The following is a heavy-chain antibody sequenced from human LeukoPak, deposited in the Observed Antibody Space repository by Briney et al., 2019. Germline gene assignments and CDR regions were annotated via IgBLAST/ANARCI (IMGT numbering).Heavy chain of an antibody. J-gene: IGHJ4*02. Sequence: TGGSLRLSCAASGFTFSSYSMNWVREAPGKGLEWVSSISSSSSYIYYADSVKGRFTISRDNAKNSPYLQMNSLRAEDTAVYYCASPLYSSSSVWGQGTLVTVSS. D-gene: IGHD6-6*01. V-gene: IGHV3-21*01. CDR2: ISSSSSYI. CDR3: ASPLYSSSSV. CDR1: GFTFSSYS.